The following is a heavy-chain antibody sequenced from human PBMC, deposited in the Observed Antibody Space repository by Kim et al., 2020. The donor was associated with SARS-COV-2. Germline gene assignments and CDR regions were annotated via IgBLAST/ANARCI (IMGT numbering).Heavy chain of an antibody. CDR1: GFTFDDYA. CDR2: ISWNSGSI. Sequence: GGSLRLSCAASGFTFDDYAMHWVRQAPGKGLEWVSGISWNSGSIGYADSVKGRFTISRDNAKNSLYLQMNSLRAEDTALYYCAGSSWYVMGDYGMDVWGQGTTVTVSS. V-gene: IGHV3-9*01. J-gene: IGHJ6*02. D-gene: IGHD6-13*01. CDR3: AGSSWYVMGDYGMDV.